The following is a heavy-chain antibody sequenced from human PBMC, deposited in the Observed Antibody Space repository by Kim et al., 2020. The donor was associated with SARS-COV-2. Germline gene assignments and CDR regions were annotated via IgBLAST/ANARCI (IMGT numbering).Heavy chain of an antibody. J-gene: IGHJ4*02. CDR3: AKVDNILTGLYDPSPFHY. V-gene: IGHV3-30*18. Sequence: GGSLRLSCAAPGFTFRNFVMHWVRQAPGKGLQWVGAISYDGSTEYYADSVKGRFTISRDNSKNTLYLQMNSLRAEEPAVYSCAKVDNILTGLYDPSPFHYGGRGPVVTVSS. CDR2: ISYDGSTE. CDR1: GFTFRNFV. D-gene: IGHD3-9*01.